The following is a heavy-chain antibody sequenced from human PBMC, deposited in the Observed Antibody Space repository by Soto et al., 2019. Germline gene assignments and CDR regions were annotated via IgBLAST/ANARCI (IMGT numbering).Heavy chain of an antibody. CDR1: GGTFSSYA. CDR2: IIPIFGTA. CDR3: ARGRQYSGSYFWGDDAFDI. Sequence: QVQLVQSGAEVKKPGSSVKVSCKASGGTFSSYAISWVRQAPGQGLEWMGGIIPIFGTANYAQKFQGRVTSTADESTSTAYMELSSLRSEDTAVYYCARGRQYSGSYFWGDDAFDIWGQGTMVTVSS. J-gene: IGHJ3*02. V-gene: IGHV1-69*12. D-gene: IGHD1-26*01.